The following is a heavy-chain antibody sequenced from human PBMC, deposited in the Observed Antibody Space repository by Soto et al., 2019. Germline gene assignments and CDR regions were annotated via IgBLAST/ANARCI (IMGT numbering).Heavy chain of an antibody. CDR1: GGSISHYY. Sequence: QVQLQESGPGLVKPSETLSLTCTVSGGSISHYYWSWIRQPPGKGLEWIGYIYYSGSTNYNPSLKSRVTISLDTSKNQFSLIVRSVTAADTAVYYCAREAGYYDRSGYNWFDPWGQGIQVTVSS. CDR2: IYYSGST. J-gene: IGHJ5*02. D-gene: IGHD3-22*01. CDR3: AREAGYYDRSGYNWFDP. V-gene: IGHV4-59*01.